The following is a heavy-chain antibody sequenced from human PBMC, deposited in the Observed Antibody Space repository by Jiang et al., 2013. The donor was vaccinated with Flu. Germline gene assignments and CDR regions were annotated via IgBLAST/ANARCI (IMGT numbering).Heavy chain of an antibody. D-gene: IGHD1-14*01. CDR1: GGTFSSYA. CDR2: IIPILGIA. V-gene: IGHV1-69*04. Sequence: AEVKKPGSSVKVSCKASGGTFSSYAISWVRQAPGQGLEWMGRIIPILGIANYAQKFQGRVTITADKSTSTAYMELSSLRSEDTAVYYCAWIPRTDYYYYGMDVWGQGTTVTVSS. J-gene: IGHJ6*02. CDR3: AWIPRTDYYYYGMDV.